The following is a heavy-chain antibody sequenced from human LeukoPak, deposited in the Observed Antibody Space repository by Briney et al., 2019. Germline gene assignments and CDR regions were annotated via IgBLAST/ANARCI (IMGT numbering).Heavy chain of an antibody. CDR1: GGSVSSGTYY. V-gene: IGHV4-61*01. CDR2: IYYSGST. CDR3: ARDGQDYGDYDYYYGMDV. Sequence: SETLSLTCTVSGGSVSSGTYYWSWLRQPPGKGLEWIGYIYYSGSTNYNPSLKSRVTISIDTSKNQFSLKLTSVTAADTAVYYCARDGQDYGDYDYYYGMDVRGKGTTVTVSS. J-gene: IGHJ6*04. D-gene: IGHD4-17*01.